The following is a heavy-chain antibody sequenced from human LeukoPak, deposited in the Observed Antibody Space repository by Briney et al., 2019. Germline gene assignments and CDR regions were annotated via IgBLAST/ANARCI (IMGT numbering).Heavy chain of an antibody. V-gene: IGHV4-34*01. CDR1: GGSFSGYY. J-gene: IGHJ4*02. CDR3: ARGRISLTMVRGVNPFDY. D-gene: IGHD3-10*01. CDR2: INHSGST. Sequence: SETLSLTCAVYGGSFSGYYWSWIRQPPGKGLEWIGEINHSGSTNYNPSLKSRVTISVDTSKNQFSLKLSSETAADTAVYYCARGRISLTMVRGVNPFDYWGQGTLVTVSS.